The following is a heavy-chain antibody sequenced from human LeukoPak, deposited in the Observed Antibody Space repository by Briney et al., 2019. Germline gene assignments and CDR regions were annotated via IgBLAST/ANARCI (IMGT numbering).Heavy chain of an antibody. D-gene: IGHD5-24*01. J-gene: IGHJ4*02. CDR2: IIPILGIA. CDR1: GGTFSSYA. Sequence: SVKVSCKASGGTFSSYAISWVRQAPGQGLEWMGRIIPILGIANYAQKFQGRVTITADKSTSTAYMELSSLRSEDTAVYYCARGAATISGFDYWGQGTLVAVSS. CDR3: ARGAATISGFDY. V-gene: IGHV1-69*04.